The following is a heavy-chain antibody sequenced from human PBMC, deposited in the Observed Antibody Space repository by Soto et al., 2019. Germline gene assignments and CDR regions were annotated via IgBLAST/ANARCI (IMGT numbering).Heavy chain of an antibody. CDR3: ARASGYDREANC. Sequence: QVQLVESGGGVVQPGRSLRLSCAASGFTFSSYTMHWVRQAPGKGLEWVAVTSTDGITKDHAGSVKGRFTISRDNSKNKLYLQMNSLTPEDTAVYYCARASGYDREANCWGQGTLVTVSS. J-gene: IGHJ4*02. D-gene: IGHD5-12*01. V-gene: IGHV3-30-3*01. CDR2: TSTDGITK. CDR1: GFTFSSYT.